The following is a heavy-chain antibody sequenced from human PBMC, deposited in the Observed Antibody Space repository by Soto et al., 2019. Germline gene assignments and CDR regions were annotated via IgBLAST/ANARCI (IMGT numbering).Heavy chain of an antibody. V-gene: IGHV1-46*01. J-gene: IGHJ6*02. CDR3: ATRGDGSGSYYGYYYYGMDV. D-gene: IGHD3-10*01. CDR2: INPSGGST. Sequence: GLEWMGIINPSGGSTSYAQKFQGRVTMTRDTSTSTVYMELSSLRSEDTAVYYCATRGDGSGSYYGYYYYGMDVWGQGTTVTVSS.